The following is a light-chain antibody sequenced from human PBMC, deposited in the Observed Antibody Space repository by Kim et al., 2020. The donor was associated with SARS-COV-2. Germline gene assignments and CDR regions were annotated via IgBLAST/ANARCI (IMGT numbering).Light chain of an antibody. V-gene: IGLV1-36*01. Sequence: QSVLTQPPSVSEAPRQRVTISCSGNSSNIGNNAVNWYQQFPGKAPKLLIYYNDLLSSGVSDRFSGSKSGTSASLAISGLQSEDGADYYCETWDDSVNGWVFGGGTQLTVL. CDR2: YND. CDR3: ETWDDSVNGWV. CDR1: SSNIGNNA. J-gene: IGLJ3*02.